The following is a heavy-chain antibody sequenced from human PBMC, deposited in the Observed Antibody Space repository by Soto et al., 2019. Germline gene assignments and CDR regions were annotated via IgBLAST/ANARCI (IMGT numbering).Heavy chain of an antibody. CDR2: ISGSGGST. CDR1: GFTFSSYA. CDR3: AKDRADCSGGSCYYYYYYGMDV. D-gene: IGHD2-15*01. J-gene: IGHJ6*02. V-gene: IGHV3-23*01. Sequence: EVQLLESGGGLVQPGGSLRLSCAASGFTFSSYAMSWVRQAPGKGLEWVSAISGSGGSTYYADSVKGRFTISRDNSKNTLYLQMNSLRAEDTAVYYWAKDRADCSGGSCYYYYYYGMDVWGQGTTVTVSS.